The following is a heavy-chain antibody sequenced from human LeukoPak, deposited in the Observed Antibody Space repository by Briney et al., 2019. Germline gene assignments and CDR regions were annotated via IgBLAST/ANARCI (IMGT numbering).Heavy chain of an antibody. V-gene: IGHV4-4*02. J-gene: IGHJ2*01. CDR1: GGSISSSHW. CDR2: IHHGGSI. CDR3: ARGSVVTLTGGRYFDL. Sequence: SETLSLTCAVSGGSISSSHWWSWVRQPPGKGLEWIGEIHHGGSINYNPSLKSRVTISIDKSENQFSLKLNSVTAADTAVYYCARGSVVTLTGGRYFDLWGRGTLVTVSS. D-gene: IGHD4-23*01.